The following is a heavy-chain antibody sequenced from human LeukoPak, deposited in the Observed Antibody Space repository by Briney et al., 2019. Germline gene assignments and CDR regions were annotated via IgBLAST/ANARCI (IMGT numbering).Heavy chain of an antibody. CDR2: ISYDGSNK. D-gene: IGHD6-13*01. CDR1: GFTFSSYG. J-gene: IGHJ4*02. CDR3: ARSNSSSWHYFDY. Sequence: GGSLRLSCTASGFTFSSYGMHWVRQAPGKGLEWVAVISYDGSNKYYADSVKGRFTISRDNSKNTLYLQMNSLRAEDTAVYYCARSNSSSWHYFDYWGQGTLVTVSS. V-gene: IGHV3-30*03.